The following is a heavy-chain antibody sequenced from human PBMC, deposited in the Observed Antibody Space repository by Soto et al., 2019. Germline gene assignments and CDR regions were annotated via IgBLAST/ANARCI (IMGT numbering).Heavy chain of an antibody. V-gene: IGHV5-51*01. Sequence: GESLKISCKGSGYIFSTYSIGWVRQMPGKGLEWIGNIHSGDSNARYSPSFQGQVTISVDKSINTAYLQWSSVKASDTALYYCETWSSSHWFDYWGQGPLVTVSA. D-gene: IGHD2-2*01. CDR1: GYIFSTYS. CDR2: IHSGDSNA. CDR3: ETWSSSHWFDY. J-gene: IGHJ4*02.